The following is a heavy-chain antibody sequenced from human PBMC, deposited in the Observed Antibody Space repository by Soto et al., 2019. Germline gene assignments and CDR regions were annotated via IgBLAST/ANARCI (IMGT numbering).Heavy chain of an antibody. D-gene: IGHD3-3*01. J-gene: IGHJ5*02. CDR2: ISWNSGSI. V-gene: IGHV3-9*01. Sequence: TQRKGLEWVSGISWNSGSIGYADSVKGRFTISRDNAKNSLYLQMNSLRAEDTALYYCAKELQETLFVVPWFAPWGQGTLVTVSS. CDR3: AKELQETLFVVPWFAP.